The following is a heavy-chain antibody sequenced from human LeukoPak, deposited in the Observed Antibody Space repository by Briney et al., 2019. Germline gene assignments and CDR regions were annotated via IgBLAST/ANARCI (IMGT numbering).Heavy chain of an antibody. D-gene: IGHD5-18*01. CDR1: GGSFGGYY. CDR3: ARGYSYGQTDY. Sequence: PSETLSLTCAVYGGSFGGYYWSWIRQPPGKGPEWIGEINHSGSTTYNPSLKSRVTISVDTSKSQFSLKLSSVTAADTAIYYCARGYSYGQTDYWGQGTLVTLSS. CDR2: INHSGST. V-gene: IGHV4-34*01. J-gene: IGHJ4*02.